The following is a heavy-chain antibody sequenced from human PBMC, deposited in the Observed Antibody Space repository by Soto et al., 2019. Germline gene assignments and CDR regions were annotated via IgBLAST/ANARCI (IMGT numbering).Heavy chain of an antibody. D-gene: IGHD1-7*01. CDR3: ARVVELPLIYFDY. Sequence: SETLSLTCTVSGGSISSGGYYWSWIRQHPGKGLEWIGYIYYSGSTYYNPSLKSRVTISVDTSKNQFSLKLSSVTAADTAVYYCARVVELPLIYFDYWGQGTLVTVSS. CDR1: GGSISSGGYY. CDR2: IYYSGST. J-gene: IGHJ4*02. V-gene: IGHV4-31*03.